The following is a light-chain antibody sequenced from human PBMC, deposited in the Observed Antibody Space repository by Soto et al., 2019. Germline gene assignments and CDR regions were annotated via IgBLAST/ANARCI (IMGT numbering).Light chain of an antibody. Sequence: EIVLTQSPGTLSFSPGERATLSCRASQSVSSAYLAWYQQKPGQAPRLLIYDVSSRATGIPDRFSGSGSGTDFTLTISRLEPEDFAVYYCQQYGRSPWTFGQGTKVDI. CDR3: QQYGRSPWT. CDR2: DVS. J-gene: IGKJ1*01. V-gene: IGKV3-20*01. CDR1: QSVSSAY.